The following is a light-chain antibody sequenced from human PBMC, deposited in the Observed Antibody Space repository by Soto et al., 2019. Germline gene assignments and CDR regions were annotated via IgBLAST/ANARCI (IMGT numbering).Light chain of an antibody. CDR2: GAS. V-gene: IGKV3-20*01. Sequence: VMTQSPATLSLSPGESATLSCRASQSVSTNLAWYQQKPGQAPMLLIYGASNRATGIPDRFSGSGSGTEFTLTIRRLEPEDFAVYYCKQYGSSGTCGQGTKVDI. CDR1: QSVSTN. CDR3: KQYGSSGT. J-gene: IGKJ1*01.